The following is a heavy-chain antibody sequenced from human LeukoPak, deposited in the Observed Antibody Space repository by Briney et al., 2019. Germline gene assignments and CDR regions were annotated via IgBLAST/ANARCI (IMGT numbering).Heavy chain of an antibody. J-gene: IGHJ3*02. V-gene: IGHV1-2*02. D-gene: IGHD1-26*01. Sequence: ASVKVSCKASGSIFTGYYMHWVRQAPGQGLEWMGWITPNSGDTNYAQKFQGRVTMTRDTSISTAYMELTRLRSDATAVYYCARDHPGSYWGAFDIWGQGTMVTVSS. CDR3: ARDHPGSYWGAFDI. CDR2: ITPNSGDT. CDR1: GSIFTGYY.